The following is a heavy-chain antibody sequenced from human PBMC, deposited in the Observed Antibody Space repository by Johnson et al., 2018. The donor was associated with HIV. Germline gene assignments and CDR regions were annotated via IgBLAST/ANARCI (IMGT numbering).Heavy chain of an antibody. CDR1: GFTFSSYA. CDR3: ARKQWLEIPSDAFDV. J-gene: IGHJ3*01. CDR2: ISYDGSNK. V-gene: IGHV3-30-3*01. D-gene: IGHD6-19*01. Sequence: QVQLVESGGGVVQPGRSLRLSCAASGFTFSSYAMHWVRQAPGKGLEWVAVISYDGSNKYYADSVKGRFTISRDNSKNTLYLQMNSLRVEDTAVYYCARKQWLEIPSDAFDVWGQGTIVTVSS.